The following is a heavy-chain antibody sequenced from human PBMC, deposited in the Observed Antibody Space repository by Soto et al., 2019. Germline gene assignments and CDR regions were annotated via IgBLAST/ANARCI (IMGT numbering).Heavy chain of an antibody. CDR3: AKPPVITASYYYYDMDV. J-gene: IGHJ6*02. CDR2: ISGSGIST. V-gene: IGHV3-23*01. CDR1: GFTFSTYP. Sequence: EAQLSESGGGLVQPGGSLRLSCAASGFTFSTYPMSWVRQAPGKGLEWVSGISGSGISTYYADSVKGRFTISRDNSKNTVLLQMNSLRAEDTAVYYCAKPPVITASYYYYDMDVWGQGTTVTVSS. D-gene: IGHD4-4*01.